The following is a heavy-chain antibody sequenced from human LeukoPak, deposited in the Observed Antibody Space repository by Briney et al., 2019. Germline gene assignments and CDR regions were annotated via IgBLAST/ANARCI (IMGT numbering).Heavy chain of an antibody. V-gene: IGHV3-30*18. CDR2: ISYDGSNK. Sequence: PGGSLRLSCAASGFTFSSYGMRWVRQAPGKGLEWVAVISYDGSNKYYADSVKGRFTISRDNSKNTLYLQMNSLRAEDTAVYYCAKEKGYCSGGSCSLYYYYGMDVWGQGTTVTVSS. CDR1: GFTFSSYG. D-gene: IGHD2-15*01. CDR3: AKEKGYCSGGSCSLYYYYGMDV. J-gene: IGHJ6*02.